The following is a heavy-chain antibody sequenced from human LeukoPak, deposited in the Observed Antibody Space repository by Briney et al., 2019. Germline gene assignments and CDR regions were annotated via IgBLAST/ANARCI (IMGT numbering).Heavy chain of an antibody. D-gene: IGHD7-27*01. J-gene: IGHJ6*02. V-gene: IGHV5-51*01. CDR3: ATPAGGTGDRYYYYGMDV. CDR2: IYPGDSDT. CDR1: GYSFTSYW. Sequence: GESLKTSCKGSGYSFTSYWIGWVRQMPGKGLEWMGIIYPGDSDTRYSPSFQGQVTISADKSISTAYLQWSSLKASDTAMYYCATPAGGTGDRYYYYGMDVWGQGTTVTVSS.